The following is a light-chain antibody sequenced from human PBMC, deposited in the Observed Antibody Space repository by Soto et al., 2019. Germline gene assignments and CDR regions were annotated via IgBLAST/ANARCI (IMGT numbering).Light chain of an antibody. CDR3: QQYETFSGT. Sequence: DIQMTKSPSTLSASVGDTVTVTCRASQSVSGWLAWYQQKPGEAPKLLIYDASALPRRVPSRFSGSGSGTKFTLTIASLQPDDFATYYCQQYETFSGTFGPGTKVDIK. V-gene: IGKV1-5*01. CDR2: DAS. J-gene: IGKJ1*01. CDR1: QSVSGW.